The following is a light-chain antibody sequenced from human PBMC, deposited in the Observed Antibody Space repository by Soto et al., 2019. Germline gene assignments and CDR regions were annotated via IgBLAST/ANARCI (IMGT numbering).Light chain of an antibody. Sequence: EIVMTQSPATLSVSPGESATLSCRASQSVSDNLAWYQQKPGQAPRLLIYRASTRATGVTARFSGSGFGTEFTLTISSLQSEDFTVYYCQQYNNWPPYTFGQGTKLEIK. J-gene: IGKJ2*01. CDR1: QSVSDN. V-gene: IGKV3-15*01. CDR2: RAS. CDR3: QQYNNWPPYT.